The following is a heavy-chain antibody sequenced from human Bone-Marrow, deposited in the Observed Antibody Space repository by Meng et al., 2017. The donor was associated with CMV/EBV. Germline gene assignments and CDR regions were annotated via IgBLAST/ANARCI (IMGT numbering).Heavy chain of an antibody. CDR2: ISSSSSYI. Sequence: GESLKISCAASGFTFSSYSMNWVRQAPGKGLEWVSSISSSSSYIYYADSVKGRFTISRDNAKNSLYLQMTSLRAEDTAVYYCARVGAPYWGQGTLVTVSS. D-gene: IGHD1-26*01. J-gene: IGHJ4*02. CDR3: ARVGAPY. CDR1: GFTFSSYS. V-gene: IGHV3-21*01.